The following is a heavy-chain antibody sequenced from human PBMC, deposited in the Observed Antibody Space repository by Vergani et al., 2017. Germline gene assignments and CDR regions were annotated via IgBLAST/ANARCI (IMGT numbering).Heavy chain of an antibody. CDR2: IDHTGRP. Sequence: QVQLQQWGGGLLKPSETLSLTCVVNGRSFTSYHWTWIRQSPGEGLEWVGDIDHTGRPDYNPSLKSRLTMSVDKSLNQFSLTLNSVTATDTAIYFCARVNTETNGHLYYYYYMDVWGQGTAVTVS. CDR3: ARVNTETNGHLYYYYYMDV. J-gene: IGHJ6*03. V-gene: IGHV4-34*01. CDR1: GRSFTSYH. D-gene: IGHD4-11*01.